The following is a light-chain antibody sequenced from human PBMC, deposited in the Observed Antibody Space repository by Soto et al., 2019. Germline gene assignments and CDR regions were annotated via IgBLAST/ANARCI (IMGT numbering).Light chain of an antibody. CDR3: QQYYHLWS. CDR2: WAS. Sequence: SPLSCKSSQSVLDSSSCKSYLAWYQQKLGQPPRLLIYWASTRESGVPDRFSAGGSGADFTLTISSLQAEDVAIYYCQQYYHLWSFGQGTKVEIK. J-gene: IGKJ1*01. V-gene: IGKV4-1*01. CDR1: QSVLDSSSCKSY.